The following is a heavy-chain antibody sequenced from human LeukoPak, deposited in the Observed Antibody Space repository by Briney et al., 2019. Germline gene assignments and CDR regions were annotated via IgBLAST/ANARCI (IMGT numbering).Heavy chain of an antibody. V-gene: IGHV3-23*01. CDR2: ISGSGGST. CDR1: GFTVSSNY. D-gene: IGHD2-2*02. J-gene: IGHJ4*02. CDR3: AKGNCRGTSCYSDY. Sequence: RAGGSLRLSCAASGFTVSSNYMRWVRQAPGKGLEWVSGISGSGGSTYYADSVKGRFTIAGDNSKNTLYLQMNSLRAEDTAVYYCAKGNCRGTSCYSDYWGQGTLVTVSS.